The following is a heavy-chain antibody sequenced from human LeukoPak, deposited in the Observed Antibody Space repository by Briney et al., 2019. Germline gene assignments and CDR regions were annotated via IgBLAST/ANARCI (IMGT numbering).Heavy chain of an antibody. CDR3: ARGRTTVTFDY. D-gene: IGHD4-17*01. J-gene: IGHJ4*02. CDR1: GGSFSGYY. V-gene: IGHV4-34*01. CDR2: INHSGST. Sequence: SETLSLTCAVYGGSFSGYYWSWIRQPPGKGLEWIGEINHSGSTNYNPSLKSRVTISVDTPKNQFSLKLSSVTAADTAVYYCARGRTTVTFDYWGQGTLVTVSS.